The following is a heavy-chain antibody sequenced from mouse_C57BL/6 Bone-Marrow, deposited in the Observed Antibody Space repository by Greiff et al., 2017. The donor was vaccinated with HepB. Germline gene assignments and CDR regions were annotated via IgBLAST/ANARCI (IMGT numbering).Heavy chain of an antibody. CDR3: ARHIDYYGSSYLDY. J-gene: IGHJ2*01. Sequence: DVHLVESGGGLVQPGGSLKLSCAASGFTFSDYYMYWVRQTPEKRLEWVAYISNGGGSTYYPDTVKGRFTISRDNAKNTLYLQMSRLKSEDTAMYYCARHIDYYGSSYLDYWGQGTTLTVSS. V-gene: IGHV5-12*01. CDR1: GFTFSDYY. D-gene: IGHD1-1*01. CDR2: ISNGGGST.